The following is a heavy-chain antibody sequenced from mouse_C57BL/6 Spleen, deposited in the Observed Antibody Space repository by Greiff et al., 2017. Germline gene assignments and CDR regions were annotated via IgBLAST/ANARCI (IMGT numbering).Heavy chain of an antibody. J-gene: IGHJ4*01. V-gene: IGHV1-69*01. CDR3: ARRGGNYAMDD. Sequence: QVQLQQPGAELVMPGASVKLSCKASGYTFTSYWMHWVKQRPGQGLEWIGEIDPSDSYTNYNQKFKGKSTLTVDKSSSTAYMQLSSLTSEDSAVYYGARRGGNYAMDDWGQGTSVTVSS. CDR2: IDPSDSYT. CDR1: GYTFTSYW.